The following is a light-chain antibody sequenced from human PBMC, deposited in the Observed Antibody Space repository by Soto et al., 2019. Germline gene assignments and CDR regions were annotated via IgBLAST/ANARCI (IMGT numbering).Light chain of an antibody. CDR1: SSDVGAYDF. Sequence: QSALTQPASVSGSPGQSITISCTGTSSDVGAYDFVSWYQQHPDKAPKLMIYEVSNRPSGVSNRFSGSKSVNTATPTISGLQAEDEADYYCSSYTSSRTRVFGTGTKVTVL. CDR2: EVS. V-gene: IGLV2-14*03. CDR3: SSYTSSRTRV. J-gene: IGLJ1*01.